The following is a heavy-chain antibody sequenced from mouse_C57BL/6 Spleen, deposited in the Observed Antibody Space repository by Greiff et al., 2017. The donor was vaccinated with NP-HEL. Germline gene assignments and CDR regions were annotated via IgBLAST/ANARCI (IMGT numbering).Heavy chain of an antibody. J-gene: IGHJ1*03. V-gene: IGHV1-55*01. CDR3: AREGNYYGSSPDWYFDV. D-gene: IGHD1-1*01. Sequence: QVQLQQPGAELVKPGASVKMSCKASGYTFTSYWITWVKQRTGQGLEWIGDIYPGSGSTNYNEKFKSKATLTVDTSSSTAYMQLSSLTSEDSAVYYCAREGNYYGSSPDWYFDVWGTGTTVTVSS. CDR1: GYTFTSYW. CDR2: IYPGSGST.